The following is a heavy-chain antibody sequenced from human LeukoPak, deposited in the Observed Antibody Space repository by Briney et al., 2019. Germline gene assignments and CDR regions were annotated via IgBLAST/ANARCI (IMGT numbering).Heavy chain of an antibody. CDR3: SRSGRGYTWQIWFDA. CDR1: GGSISSYY. CDR2: IYYNGTT. V-gene: IGHV4-59*12. J-gene: IGHJ5*01. Sequence: SETLSLTCSVSGGSISSYYWNWIRQPPGKGLKWIGYIYYNGTTDYNHSLKLRVTISLDKSKNQISLQVNLVTAADPAVYYCSRSGRGYTWQIWFDAWGQGTLVTVSS. D-gene: IGHD5-18*01.